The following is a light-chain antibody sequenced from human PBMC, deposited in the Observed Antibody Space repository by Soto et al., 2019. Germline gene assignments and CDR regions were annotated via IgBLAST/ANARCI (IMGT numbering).Light chain of an antibody. Sequence: EIVLTQSPGTLSLSPGERATLSCRASQTVSSSFLAWYRQKPGQAPRLLIYGASSRATGNPDRFSGSGSGTDFTLTISRLDPEDFAVYYCQQYGSSPLTFGGGTKVDIK. V-gene: IGKV3-20*01. CDR1: QTVSSSF. CDR2: GAS. CDR3: QQYGSSPLT. J-gene: IGKJ4*01.